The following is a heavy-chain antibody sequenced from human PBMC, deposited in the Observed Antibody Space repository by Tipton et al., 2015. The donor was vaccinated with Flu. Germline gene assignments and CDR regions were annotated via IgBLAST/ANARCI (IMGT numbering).Heavy chain of an antibody. CDR3: ASHSYWNYAYYYGMDV. V-gene: IGHV4-4*02. CDR2: IYHSGST. CDR1: GGSISSSNW. J-gene: IGHJ6*02. Sequence: SLRLSCAVSGGSISSSNWWSWVRQPPGKGLEWIGEIYHSGSTNYNPSLKSRVTISVDKSKNQFSLKLSSVTAADTAVYYCASHSYWNYAYYYGMDVWGQGTTVTVSS. D-gene: IGHD1-7*01.